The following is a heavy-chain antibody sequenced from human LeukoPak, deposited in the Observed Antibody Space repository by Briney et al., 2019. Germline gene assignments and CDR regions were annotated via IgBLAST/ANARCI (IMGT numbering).Heavy chain of an antibody. V-gene: IGHV3-23*01. Sequence: GGSLRLSCAASGFTFSNYAMSWVRQAPGKGPEWVSGISGSGGGKYYADSVKARFSISRDNSKNTLYLQMNTLRAEDTAVYYCAKARDYGDYWTFDYWGQGTPVTVSS. J-gene: IGHJ4*02. D-gene: IGHD4-17*01. CDR3: AKARDYGDYWTFDY. CDR1: GFTFSNYA. CDR2: ISGSGGGK.